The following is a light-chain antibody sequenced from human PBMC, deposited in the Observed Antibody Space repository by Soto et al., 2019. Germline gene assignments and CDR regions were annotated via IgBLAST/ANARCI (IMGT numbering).Light chain of an antibody. CDR1: PSVFNNH. V-gene: IGKV3-20*01. CDR3: QQSGSSTTT. J-gene: IGKJ1*01. CDR2: GAS. Sequence: ETLMTQSPGTLSLSQGERATLSCRASPSVFNNHIGWYQQKPGQDPRRVIFGASFRATGIPDRFSGIVSGTDFNLTISRLETEDCAVYEGQQSGSSTTTFCQWTKVDIK.